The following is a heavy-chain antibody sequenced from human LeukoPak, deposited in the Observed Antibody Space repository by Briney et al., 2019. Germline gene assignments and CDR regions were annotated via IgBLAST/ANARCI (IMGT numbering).Heavy chain of an antibody. CDR2: ITSSRTT. CDR3: AKDYGSGSYYKLYYFDY. J-gene: IGHJ4*02. Sequence: GGSLRLSCTASGFPFSDYAMNWVRQAPGKGLEWVSAITSSRTTYYADSVKGRFTISRDNSKNTLYLQMNSLRAEDTAVYYCAKDYGSGSYYKLYYFDYWGQGTLVTVSS. CDR1: GFPFSDYA. D-gene: IGHD3-10*01. V-gene: IGHV3-23*01.